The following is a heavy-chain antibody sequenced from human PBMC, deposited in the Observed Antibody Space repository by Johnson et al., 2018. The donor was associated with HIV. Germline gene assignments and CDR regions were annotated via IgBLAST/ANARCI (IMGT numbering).Heavy chain of an antibody. CDR1: GFTFSNYG. D-gene: IGHD1-26*01. V-gene: IGHV3-30*02. Sequence: QVQLVESGGGLVQPGGSLRLSCAASGFTFSNYGMHWVRQAPGKGLEWVAFIRYDGSNKYYADSVKGRLTISRDNSKNTLYLQMNSLRAEDTAVYYCAKFVGAGSYDAFDIWGQGTMVTVSS. CDR3: AKFVGAGSYDAFDI. J-gene: IGHJ3*02. CDR2: IRYDGSNK.